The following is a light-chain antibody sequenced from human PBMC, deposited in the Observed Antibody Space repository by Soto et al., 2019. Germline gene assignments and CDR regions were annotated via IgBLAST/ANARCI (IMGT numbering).Light chain of an antibody. Sequence: EIVLTQSPATLSSSPGERTTLSCRASQCVSSYLAWYQQKPGQAPRLLIYDASNRATGIPARFSGSGSGTDFTLTSSSLELEDCAVYYCQQRSNWRALTFGGGTKVEIK. V-gene: IGKV3-11*01. J-gene: IGKJ4*01. CDR3: QQRSNWRALT. CDR2: DAS. CDR1: QCVSSY.